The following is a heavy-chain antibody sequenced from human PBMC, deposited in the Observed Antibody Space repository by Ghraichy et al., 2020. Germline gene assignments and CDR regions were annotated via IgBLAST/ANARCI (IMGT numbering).Heavy chain of an antibody. CDR3: ARVPSRYGSSTGCYGGSYYYYGMDV. CDR2: INHSGST. CDR1: GGSFSGYY. J-gene: IGHJ6*02. D-gene: IGHD2-2*01. V-gene: IGHV4-34*01. Sequence: SETLSLTCAVYGGSFSGYYWSWIRQPPGKGLEWIGEINHSGSTNYNPSLKSRVTISVDTSKNQFSLKLSSVTAADTAVYYCARVPSRYGSSTGCYGGSYYYYGMDVWGQGTTVTVSS.